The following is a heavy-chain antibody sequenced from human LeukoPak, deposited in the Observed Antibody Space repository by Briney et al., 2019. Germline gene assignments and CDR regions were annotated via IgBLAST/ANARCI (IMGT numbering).Heavy chain of an antibody. V-gene: IGHV4-59*08. CDR3: ARHLDGSKVAPTRYYYYYGMDV. CDR1: GGSISSYY. D-gene: IGHD2-15*01. CDR2: IYYRGST. Sequence: SETLSLTCTVAGGSISSYYWSWIRQPPGKGLEWIGYIYYRGSTNYNPSLQSRVTISVDTSKNQFSLKLRSVPAADTAVYYCARHLDGSKVAPTRYYYYYGMDVWGQGTTVTVSS. J-gene: IGHJ6*02.